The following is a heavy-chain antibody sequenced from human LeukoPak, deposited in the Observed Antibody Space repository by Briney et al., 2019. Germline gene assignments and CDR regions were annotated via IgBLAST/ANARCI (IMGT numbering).Heavy chain of an antibody. J-gene: IGHJ6*03. CDR3: ARKGYMDV. CDR1: GASISSYY. Sequence: SETLSLTCAVSGASISSYYWNWIRQPPGKGLERIGYTYTSGSTNYNPSLLSRVTISVDTSKSEVSLKLSSLTGADTAVYYGARKGYMDVWGKGTTVTVSS. CDR2: TYTSGST. V-gene: IGHV4-4*09.